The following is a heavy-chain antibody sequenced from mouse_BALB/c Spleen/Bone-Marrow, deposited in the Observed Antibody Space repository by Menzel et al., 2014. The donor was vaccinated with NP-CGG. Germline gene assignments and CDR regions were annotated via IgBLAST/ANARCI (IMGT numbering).Heavy chain of an antibody. CDR1: GYSFTSHW. J-gene: IGHJ2*03. V-gene: IGHV1-5*01. D-gene: IGHD1-1*01. CDR2: IYPGNSGT. Sequence: VQPKQSGTVLARPGASVKMSCKASGYSFTSHWMYWIKQRPGQGLEWIGAIYPGNSGTSYNQNFKGKAKLTAVTSASTAYMELSSLTNEDSAVYYCTRSITTAVEFDYWGQGTSLTVSS. CDR3: TRSITTAVEFDY.